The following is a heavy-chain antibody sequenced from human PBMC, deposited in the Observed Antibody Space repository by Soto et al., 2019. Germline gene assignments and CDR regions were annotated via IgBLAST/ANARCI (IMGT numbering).Heavy chain of an antibody. CDR2: IRSKAYGGTT. CDR1: GFTFGDYA. CDR3: TRAGKPYYDFWSGPEPLFDY. Sequence: GGSLRLSCTASGFTFGDYAMSWFRQAPGKGLEWVSFIRSKAYGGTTEYAASVKGRFTISRDDSKSIAYLQMNSLKTEDTAVYYCTRAGKPYYDFWSGPEPLFDYWGQGTLVTVSS. D-gene: IGHD3-3*01. J-gene: IGHJ4*02. V-gene: IGHV3-49*03.